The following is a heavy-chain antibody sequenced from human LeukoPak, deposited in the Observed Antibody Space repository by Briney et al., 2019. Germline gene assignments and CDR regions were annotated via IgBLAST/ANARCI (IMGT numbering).Heavy chain of an antibody. J-gene: IGHJ3*01. Sequence: PSETLSLTCTVSGVSINDHYWSWIRQPPGKGLEWVGYKYYAGSTSTNPSLESRVTISVDTSKTQFSLNLYSVTAADTAVYYCARHRFAWYDFDVWYQGTRITVS. D-gene: IGHD3-9*01. CDR2: KYYAGST. CDR3: ARHRFAWYDFDV. CDR1: GVSINDHY. V-gene: IGHV4-59*08.